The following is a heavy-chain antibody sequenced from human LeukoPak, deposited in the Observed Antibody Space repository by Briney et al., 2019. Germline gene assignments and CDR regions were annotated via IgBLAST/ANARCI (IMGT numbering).Heavy chain of an antibody. CDR3: AREGRRDYDFWSGYYTDY. CDR2: IIPILGIA. CDR1: GGTFSSYT. V-gene: IGHV1-69*04. D-gene: IGHD3-3*01. J-gene: IGHJ4*02. Sequence: SVKVSCKASGGTFSSYTISWVRQAPGQGLEWMGRIIPILGIANYAQKFQGRVTITADKSTSTAYMELSSLRSEDTSVYYCAREGRRDYDFWSGYYTDYWGQGTLVTVSS.